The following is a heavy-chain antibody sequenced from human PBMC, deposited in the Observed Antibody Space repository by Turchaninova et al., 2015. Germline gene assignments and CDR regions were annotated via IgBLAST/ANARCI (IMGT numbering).Heavy chain of an antibody. V-gene: IGHV4-39*01. Sequence: HLQDSGPGLVKPSETLSLTCTVPVGPIGESLYCWGWILQSPGKGLEWLGSIYYSGTTADNPFLQSRVTMSINMSKNQFSLKLSSVTVADTAMYYCVSTYCGAGSCDFTFDFWGPGTLVTASS. CDR1: VGPIGESLYC. CDR2: IYYSGTT. J-gene: IGHJ4*02. D-gene: IGHD2-15*01. CDR3: VSTYCGAGSCDFTFDF.